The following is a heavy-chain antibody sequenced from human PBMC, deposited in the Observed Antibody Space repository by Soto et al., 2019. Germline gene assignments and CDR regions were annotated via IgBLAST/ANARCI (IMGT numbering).Heavy chain of an antibody. D-gene: IGHD2-8*02. Sequence: SFKASRGSFRSYASSWLRQAPGQGLEWMGGIIPIFGTANYAQKFQGRVTITADKSTSTAYMELSSLRSEDTAVYYCARAGGVPPLYGMDVWGQGTTVTVSS. CDR1: RGSFRSYA. J-gene: IGHJ6*02. V-gene: IGHV1-69*06. CDR3: ARAGGVPPLYGMDV. CDR2: IIPIFGTA.